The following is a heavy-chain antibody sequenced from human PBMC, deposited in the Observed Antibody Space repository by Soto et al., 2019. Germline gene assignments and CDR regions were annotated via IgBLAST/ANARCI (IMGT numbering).Heavy chain of an antibody. CDR2: MNPNSGNT. CDR3: ARVSMGSSCEDFQH. D-gene: IGHD6-6*01. V-gene: IGHV1-8*01. Sequence: QVQLVQFGAEVKKPGASVKVSCKASGYACTSYAINWVRQATGQGLEWMGWMNPNSGNTGYAQKFQGRVTMTRNTSTSTAYMEPSSLRSEDTAVYYCARVSMGSSCEDFQHWGQGTLVTVSS. J-gene: IGHJ1*01. CDR1: GYACTSYA.